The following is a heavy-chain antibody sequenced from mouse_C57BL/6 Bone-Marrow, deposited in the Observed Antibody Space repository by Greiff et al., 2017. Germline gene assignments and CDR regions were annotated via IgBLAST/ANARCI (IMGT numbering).Heavy chain of an antibody. CDR1: GYTFTSYG. CDR2: ICIGNGYT. CDR3: ARGYDGNY. D-gene: IGHD2-14*01. V-gene: IGHV1-58*01. Sequence: VQLKESGAELVRPGSSVTMSCKTSGYTFTSYGINWVKQRPGQGLEWIGYICIGNGYTAYNEKFKGTATLTTDTSSSTAYMQLISLTSEYSAIYFCARGYDGNYWGQGTTLTVSS. J-gene: IGHJ2*01.